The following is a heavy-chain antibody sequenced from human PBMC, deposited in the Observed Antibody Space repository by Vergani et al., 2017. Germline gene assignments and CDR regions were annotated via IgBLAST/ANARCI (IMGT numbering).Heavy chain of an antibody. CDR1: GGTFSSYA. CDR3: ASDLEPNGYYYYYMDV. J-gene: IGHJ6*03. Sequence: QVQLVQSGAEVKKPGSSVKVSCKASGGTFSSYAISWVRQAPGQGLEWMGGIIPIFGTANYAQKFQGRVTITADESTSTAYMELSSLRSEDTAVYYCASDLEPNGYYYYYMDVWGKGTTVTVSS. V-gene: IGHV1-69*01. D-gene: IGHD1-1*01. CDR2: IIPIFGTA.